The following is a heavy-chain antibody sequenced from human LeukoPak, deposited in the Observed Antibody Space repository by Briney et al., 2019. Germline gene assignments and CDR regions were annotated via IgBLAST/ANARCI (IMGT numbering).Heavy chain of an antibody. CDR2: MNPNSGNT. Sequence: ASVKVPCKASGYTFTSYDINWVRQATGQGLEWMGWMNPNSGNTGYAQKFQGRVTMTRNTSISTAYMELSSLRSEDTAVYYCARGTRITGTGSYYYGMDVWGQGTTVTVSS. V-gene: IGHV1-8*01. J-gene: IGHJ6*02. CDR3: ARGTRITGTGSYYYGMDV. CDR1: GYTFTSYD. D-gene: IGHD1-20*01.